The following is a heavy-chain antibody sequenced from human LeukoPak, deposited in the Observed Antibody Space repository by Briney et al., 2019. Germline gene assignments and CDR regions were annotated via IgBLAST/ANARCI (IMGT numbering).Heavy chain of an antibody. V-gene: IGHV3-23*01. CDR2: ISDGGGTT. J-gene: IGHJ4*02. CDR1: GFTFSSYA. D-gene: IGHD3-22*01. CDR3: ARDLDRSYFDY. Sequence: SGGSLRLSCAASGFTFSSYAMDWVRQAPGKGLEWVSAISDGGGTTYYADSVKGRFTVSRDNSKNTLYLQMNSLRAEDTAVYFCARDLDRSYFDYWGQGTLVTVSS.